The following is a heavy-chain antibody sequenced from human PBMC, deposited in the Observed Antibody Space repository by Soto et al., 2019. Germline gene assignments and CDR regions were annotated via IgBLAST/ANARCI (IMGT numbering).Heavy chain of an antibody. CDR1: GFTFSRHW. CDR3: ARLPVDTITSLDY. CDR2: INSDGSSI. J-gene: IGHJ4*02. Sequence: EVQLVESGGDLVQPGGFLRLSCATSGFTFSRHWMHWVRQVQGKGLVWVSRINSDGSSISYSDSVKGRFTISRDNAKNTSYLQMNSLRVEDTAVYYCARLPVDTITSLDYWGQGTLVTVSS. D-gene: IGHD3-3*01. V-gene: IGHV3-74*01.